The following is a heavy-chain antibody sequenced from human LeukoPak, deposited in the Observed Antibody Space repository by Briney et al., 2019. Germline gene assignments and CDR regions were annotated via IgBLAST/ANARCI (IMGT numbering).Heavy chain of an antibody. Sequence: SETLSLTCTVSGGSISSGDYYWSWIRQPPGKGLEWIGYIYYSGSTYYNPSLKSRVTISVDTSKNQFSLKLSSVTAADTAVYYCARDGATSLFYYYYGMDVWGQGTTVTVSS. D-gene: IGHD5-12*01. CDR1: GGSISSGDYY. J-gene: IGHJ6*02. CDR2: IYYSGST. CDR3: ARDGATSLFYYYYGMDV. V-gene: IGHV4-30-4*01.